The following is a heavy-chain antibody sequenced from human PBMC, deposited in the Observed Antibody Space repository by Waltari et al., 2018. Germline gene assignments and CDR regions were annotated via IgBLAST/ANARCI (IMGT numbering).Heavy chain of an antibody. J-gene: IGHJ4*02. V-gene: IGHV1-69*01. CDR3: ARAPYYYDSSGYYYSFDY. D-gene: IGHD3-22*01. CDR2: IIPIFGTA. CDR1: GGTFSSYA. Sequence: QVQLVQSGAEVKKPGSSVKVSCKASGGTFSSYAISWVRQAPGQGLEWMGGIIPIFGTANSAQKFQGRVTITADESTSTADMGLSSLRSEDTAVYYCARAPYYYDSSGYYYSFDYWGQGTLVTVSS.